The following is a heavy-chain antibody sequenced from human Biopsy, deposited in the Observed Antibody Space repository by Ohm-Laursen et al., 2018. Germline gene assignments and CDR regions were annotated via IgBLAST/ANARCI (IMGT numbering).Heavy chain of an antibody. J-gene: IGHJ4*02. CDR3: ARLGELHGLWYFDF. V-gene: IGHV3-9*01. D-gene: IGHD2-21*01. CDR2: ISWNSGSI. Sequence: SLRLSCSAFGFTFQDHAMHWVRQAPGKGLEWVSGISWNSGSINYAVSVQGRFTIFRDNAKNSLYLQMNSLRVEDTALYFCARLGELHGLWYFDFWGQGALVTVSS. CDR1: GFTFQDHA.